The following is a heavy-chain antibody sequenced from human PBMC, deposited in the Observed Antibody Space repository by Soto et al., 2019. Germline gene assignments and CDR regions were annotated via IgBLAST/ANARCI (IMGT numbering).Heavy chain of an antibody. CDR3: ASTKYDSSAYYYWYLGL. J-gene: IGHJ2*01. V-gene: IGHV1-69*06. CDR2: IIPIFGTA. D-gene: IGHD3-22*01. Sequence: QVELVQSGAEVKKPGSSGKVSCQASEDTFRNYAISWVRQAPGQGLEGRGGIIPIFGTANYAQKFQGRVTITADTSANTVYLELSSLRSEDTAVYYCASTKYDSSAYYYWYLGLWGRGTLVTVSS. CDR1: EDTFRNYA.